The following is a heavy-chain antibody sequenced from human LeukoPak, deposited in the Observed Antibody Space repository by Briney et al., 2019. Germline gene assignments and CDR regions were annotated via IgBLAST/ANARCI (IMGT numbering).Heavy chain of an antibody. D-gene: IGHD3-22*01. CDR2: IKQDGSEK. CDR1: GFTFSSYW. V-gene: IGHV3-7*01. J-gene: IGHJ4*02. CDR3: ARGVGYYYDSSGYL. Sequence: GGSLRLSCAASGFTFSSYWMSWVRQAPGKGLEWVANIKQDGSEKYYVDSVKGRFTISRDNAKNTLYLQMNSLRAEDTAVYYCARGVGYYYDSSGYLWGQGTLVTVSS.